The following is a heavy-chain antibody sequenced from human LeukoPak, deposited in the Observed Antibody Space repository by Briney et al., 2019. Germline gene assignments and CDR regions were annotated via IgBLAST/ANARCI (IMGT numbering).Heavy chain of an antibody. V-gene: IGHV1-18*01. CDR1: GYTFTSYG. CDR3: ARTRFVAVAGTRIFDY. CDR2: ISAYNGNT. Sequence: ASVKVSCKASGYTFTSYGISWVRQAPGQGLEWMGWISAYNGNTNYAQKLQGRVTMTTDTSTSTAYMELRSLRSDDTAVYYCARTRFVAVAGTRIFDYWGQGTLVTVSS. D-gene: IGHD6-19*01. J-gene: IGHJ4*02.